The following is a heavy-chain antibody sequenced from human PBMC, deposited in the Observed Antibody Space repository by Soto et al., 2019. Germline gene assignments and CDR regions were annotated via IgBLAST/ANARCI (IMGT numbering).Heavy chain of an antibody. V-gene: IGHV3-23*01. CDR3: ANVKVGIDY. CDR1: GFTFSSFA. D-gene: IGHD1-26*01. J-gene: IGHJ4*02. CDR2: IGGSGADT. Sequence: PGGSLRLSCAASGFTFSSFAMSWVRQAPGKGLECVPAIGGSGADTYYADSVKGRFTISRDNSKNTVYLQMDSLRAEDTALYYCANVKVGIDYWGQGTLVTVSS.